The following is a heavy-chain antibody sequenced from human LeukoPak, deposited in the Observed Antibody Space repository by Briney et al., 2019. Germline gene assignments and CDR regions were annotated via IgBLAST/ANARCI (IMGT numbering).Heavy chain of an antibody. D-gene: IGHD3-22*01. Sequence: SETLSLTCDAFGGSFTDYFWTWIRQAPGKGLEWIGEINDYIGNTNYNPSLNSRVSISLEKSKNQFSLELRSVTAADTAVYYCARGRIAKIVVVHSFHYGMDVWGRGTTVTVSS. CDR1: GGSFTDYF. V-gene: IGHV4-34*01. CDR2: INDYIGNT. J-gene: IGHJ6*02. CDR3: ARGRIAKIVVVHSFHYGMDV.